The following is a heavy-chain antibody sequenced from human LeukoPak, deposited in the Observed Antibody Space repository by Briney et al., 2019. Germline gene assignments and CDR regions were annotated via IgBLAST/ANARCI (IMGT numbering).Heavy chain of an antibody. CDR2: ISRSSRHV. CDR1: GFTFSDYS. CDR3: VRDLMGSGSTTAYLHH. D-gene: IGHD1-1*01. J-gene: IGHJ1*01. V-gene: IGHV3-21*01. Sequence: GGSLRLSXAVSGFTFSDYSMNWVRQAPGKGLEWVSSISRSSRHVYYAGSVKGRFTISRDNAKNSLYLQMNSLRAEDMAVYFCVRDLMGSGSTTAYLHHWGQGTLVTVSS.